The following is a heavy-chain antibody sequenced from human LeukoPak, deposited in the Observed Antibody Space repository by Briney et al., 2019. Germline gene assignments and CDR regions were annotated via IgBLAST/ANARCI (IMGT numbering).Heavy chain of an antibody. CDR2: MNPNSGNT. D-gene: IGHD5-12*01. CDR1: GYTFTSYD. J-gene: IGHJ6*03. Sequence: VASVKVSCKASGYTFTSYDINWVRQATGQGLEWMGWMNPNSGNTGYAQKFQGRVTITRNTSISTAYMELSSLRSEDTAVYYCARGYSGYDYYYYYYMDVWGKGTTVTVSS. CDR3: ARGYSGYDYYYYYYMDV. V-gene: IGHV1-8*03.